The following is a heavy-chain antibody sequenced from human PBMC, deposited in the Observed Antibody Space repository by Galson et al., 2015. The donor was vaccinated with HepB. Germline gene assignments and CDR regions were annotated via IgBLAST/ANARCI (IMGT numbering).Heavy chain of an antibody. CDR2: IIPIFGAA. J-gene: IGHJ4*02. Sequence: VKVSCKASGGIFNNSASNWVRQAPGQGLEWMGGIIPIFGAADYAQRFQGRVSITADESTSTAYLELSNLRSDDTAVYYCARQDEHTYDYWGQGTLVTVSS. V-gene: IGHV1-69*01. D-gene: IGHD1/OR15-1a*01. CDR3: ARQDEHTYDY. CDR1: GGIFNNSA.